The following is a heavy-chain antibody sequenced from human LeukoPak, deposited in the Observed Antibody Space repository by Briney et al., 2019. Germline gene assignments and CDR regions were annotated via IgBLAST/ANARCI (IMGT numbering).Heavy chain of an antibody. Sequence: AXXKVSCKASGYTFTSYGISWVRQAPGQGLEWMGWISAYNGNTNYAQKLQGRVTMNTDTSTSTAYMELRSLRSDDTAVYYCASTVPYCSGGSCRRYYHFDYWGQGTLVTVSS. CDR3: ASTVPYCSGGSCRRYYHFDY. D-gene: IGHD2-15*01. J-gene: IGHJ4*02. CDR2: ISAYNGNT. V-gene: IGHV1-18*01. CDR1: GYTFTSYG.